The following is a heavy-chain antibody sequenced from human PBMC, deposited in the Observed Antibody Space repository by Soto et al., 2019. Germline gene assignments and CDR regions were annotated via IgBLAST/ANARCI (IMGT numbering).Heavy chain of an antibody. CDR1: GFSFTSYA. V-gene: IGHV3-23*01. CDR3: AKGSIEYSASIDY. J-gene: IGHJ4*02. CDR2: ISSSGGSS. Sequence: EVHLLESGGGLVQPGGSLRLSCAASGFSFTSYAMMWVRQAPAKGLEWVSVISSSGGSSYFADSVKGRFTISRDNSKNMLYLEMNSLRAEDTAIYFCAKGSIEYSASIDYWSQGTRVIVSS. D-gene: IGHD5-12*01.